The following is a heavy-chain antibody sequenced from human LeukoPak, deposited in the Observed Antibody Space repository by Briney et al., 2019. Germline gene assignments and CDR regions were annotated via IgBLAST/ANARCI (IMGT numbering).Heavy chain of an antibody. CDR3: ARDDPRTAWLLDY. Sequence: GGSLRLSCAASGFTFSSYAMHWVRQAPGKGLEYVSAITDNVAITYYANSVKGRFTISRDNSKNTVSLQMGSLRVEDTAVYYCARDDPRTAWLLDYWGQGTLVTVSS. V-gene: IGHV3-64*01. CDR1: GFTFSSYA. CDR2: ITDNVAIT. J-gene: IGHJ4*02. D-gene: IGHD5-12*01.